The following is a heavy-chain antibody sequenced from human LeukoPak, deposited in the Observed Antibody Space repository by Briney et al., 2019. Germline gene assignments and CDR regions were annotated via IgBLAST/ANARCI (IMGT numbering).Heavy chain of an antibody. CDR1: GGSISSGSYY. Sequence: SQTLSLTCTVSGGSISSGSYYWSWIRQPAGKGLEWIGRIYTSGSTNYNPSLKSRVTISVDTSKNQFSLKLSSVTAADTAVYYCASGDYGAGSPVMRYWGHGTLVIVSS. CDR3: ASGDYGAGSPVMRY. V-gene: IGHV4-61*02. J-gene: IGHJ4*01. CDR2: IYTSGST. D-gene: IGHD3-10*01.